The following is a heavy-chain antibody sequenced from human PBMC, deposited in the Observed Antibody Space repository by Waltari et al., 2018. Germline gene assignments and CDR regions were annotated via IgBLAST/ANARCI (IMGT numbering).Heavy chain of an antibody. CDR2: IIPTLGTT. CDR3: ARDRGVAAAASYYFDS. D-gene: IGHD6-13*01. CDR1: GGPLSSFG. Sequence: QVQLVQSGADVKEPGSSVKVSCKTSGGPLSSFGFSWVRQAPGQGLEWMGRIIPTLGTTNSAQSFQGRVTITADKSTSTVYMELRSLKFEDTAVYYCARDRGVAAAASYYFDSWGQGTLVTVSS. V-gene: IGHV1-69*04. J-gene: IGHJ4*02.